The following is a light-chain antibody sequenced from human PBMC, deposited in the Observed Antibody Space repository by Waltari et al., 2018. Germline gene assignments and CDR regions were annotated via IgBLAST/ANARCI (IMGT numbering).Light chain of an antibody. CDR2: GNS. CDR3: QSYDSSLSGVV. J-gene: IGLJ2*01. CDR1: SPNIGAGYH. Sequence: QSVLTQPPSVSGAPGQRVTISCTWTSPNIGAGYHVHWYQQLPGTAPKLPIYGNSNRPSGVPDRFSGSKSGTSASLAITGLQAEDEADYYCQSYDSSLSGVVFGGGTKLTVL. V-gene: IGLV1-40*01.